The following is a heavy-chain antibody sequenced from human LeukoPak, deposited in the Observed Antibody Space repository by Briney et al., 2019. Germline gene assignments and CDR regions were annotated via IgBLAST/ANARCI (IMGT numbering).Heavy chain of an antibody. J-gene: IGHJ4*02. CDR3: ARGPRRAAEVHY. D-gene: IGHD6-13*01. CDR2: IWHDGSNK. CDR1: GFTFSSYG. V-gene: IGHV3-33*01. Sequence: GRPLRLSCAASGFTFSSYGMHWVRQAPGKGLEWVAVIWHDGSNKYYADSVKGRFTISRDNSKNTLYLQMNSLRAEDTAVYYCARGPRRAAEVHYWAQGTLVTVSS.